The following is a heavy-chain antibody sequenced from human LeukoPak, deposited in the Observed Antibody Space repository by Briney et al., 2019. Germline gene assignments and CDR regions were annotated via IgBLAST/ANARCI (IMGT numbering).Heavy chain of an antibody. Sequence: GGSLRLSCAASGFTFSSYAMSWVRQAPGKGPEWVSAISGSGGSTYYADSVKGRFTISRDDSKNTLYLQMNSLRAEDTAVYYCAKGGVITTSPRFGYWGQGTLVTISS. D-gene: IGHD3-22*01. J-gene: IGHJ4*02. V-gene: IGHV3-23*01. CDR1: GFTFSSYA. CDR2: ISGSGGST. CDR3: AKGGVITTSPRFGY.